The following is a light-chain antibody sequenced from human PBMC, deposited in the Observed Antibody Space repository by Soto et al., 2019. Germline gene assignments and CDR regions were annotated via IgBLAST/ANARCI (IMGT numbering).Light chain of an antibody. Sequence: EVVLTQSPGTLSLSPGEGATLSCRASQSIISSYLAWYQHKPGQAPRLLIYGVSSRATGVPDRFSGSGSGTDFTLTISRLEPEDFAVYYCQQYGNSLPFTFGQGTKLEIK. CDR2: GVS. CDR1: QSIISSY. J-gene: IGKJ2*01. CDR3: QQYGNSLPFT. V-gene: IGKV3-20*01.